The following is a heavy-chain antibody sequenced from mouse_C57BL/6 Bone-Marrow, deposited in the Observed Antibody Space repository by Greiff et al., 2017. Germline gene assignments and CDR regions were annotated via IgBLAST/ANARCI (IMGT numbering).Heavy chain of an antibody. D-gene: IGHD2-10*02. V-gene: IGHV1-82*01. CDR1: GYAFSSSW. J-gene: IGHJ4*01. CDR2: IYPGDGDT. Sequence: VKLMESGPELVKPGASVKISCKASGYAFSSSWMNWVKQRPGKGLEWIGRIYPGDGDTNYNGKFKGKATLTADKSSSTACMQLSSLTSEDYAVYFCAMYVNYEDAMDYWGQGTSVTVSS. CDR3: AMYVNYEDAMDY.